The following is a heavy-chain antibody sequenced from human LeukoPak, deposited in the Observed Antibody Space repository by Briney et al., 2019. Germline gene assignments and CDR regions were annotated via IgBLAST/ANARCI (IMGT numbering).Heavy chain of an antibody. J-gene: IGHJ3*02. V-gene: IGHV4-61*02. D-gene: IGHD1-26*01. CDR1: GGSVNSGNYY. Sequence: SQTLSLTCTVSGGSVNSGNYYWTWIRQPAGKGLEWIGRIYTSGSTNYNPSLKSRVTISVDTSKNQFSLKLSSVTAADTAVYYCARLGRGAFDIWGQGTMVTVSS. CDR2: IYTSGST. CDR3: ARLGRGAFDI.